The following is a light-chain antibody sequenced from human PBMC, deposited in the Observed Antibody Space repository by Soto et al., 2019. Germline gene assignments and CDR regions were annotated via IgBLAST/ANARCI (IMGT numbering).Light chain of an antibody. V-gene: IGKV1-39*01. CDR1: QSISSY. Sequence: DIQMTQSPSSLSASVGDRVTITCRASQSISSYLNWYQQKPGKAPKLLIYAASSLQSGVPSRFSGSGSGTDFTLTISSLQREDFATYYCQQGYRTRLTFGGGTKVDIK. J-gene: IGKJ4*01. CDR3: QQGYRTRLT. CDR2: AAS.